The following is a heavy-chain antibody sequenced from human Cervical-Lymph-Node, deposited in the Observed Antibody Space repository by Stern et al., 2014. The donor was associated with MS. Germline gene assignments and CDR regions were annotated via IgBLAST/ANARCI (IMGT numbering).Heavy chain of an antibody. V-gene: IGHV3-30-3*01. J-gene: IGHJ4*02. CDR1: GFTFGRHS. CDR2: ISYDGGSQ. CDR3: ARPAAARYFDY. Sequence: SGFTFGRHSMHWVRQAPGKGLEWVAIISYDGGSQHYADSVKGRFTISRDNSNNTLYLQMNSLRVEDTAIYYCARPAAARYFDYWGQGSQVTVSS. D-gene: IGHD6-25*01.